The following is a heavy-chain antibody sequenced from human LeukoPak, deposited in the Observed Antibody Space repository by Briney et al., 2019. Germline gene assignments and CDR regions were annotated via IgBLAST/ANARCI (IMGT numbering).Heavy chain of an antibody. V-gene: IGHV4-59*01. CDR1: GGSISSYY. J-gene: IGHJ4*02. D-gene: IGHD2-2*01. CDR3: ARVKIGVVDY. CDR2: IYYSGST. Sequence: SETLSLTCTVSGGSISSYYWSWIRQPPGKGLEWIGYIYYSGSTNYNPSLKSRVTISVDTSKNQFSLKQSSVTAADTAVYYCARVKIGVVDYWGQGTLVTVSS.